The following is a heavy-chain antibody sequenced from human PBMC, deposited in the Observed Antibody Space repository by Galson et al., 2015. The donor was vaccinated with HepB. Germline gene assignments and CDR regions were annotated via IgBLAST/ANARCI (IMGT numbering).Heavy chain of an antibody. CDR1: GFTFSSHA. CDR2: ISYDGSNK. V-gene: IGHV3-30-3*01. Sequence: SLRLSCAASGFTFSSHAMHWVRQAPGKGLEWVAVISYDGSNKYYADSVKGRFTISRDNSKNTLYLQMNSLRAEDTAVYYCARNCQEWLVGGGSDYWGQGTLVTVSS. J-gene: IGHJ4*02. D-gene: IGHD6-19*01. CDR3: ARNCQEWLVGGGSDY.